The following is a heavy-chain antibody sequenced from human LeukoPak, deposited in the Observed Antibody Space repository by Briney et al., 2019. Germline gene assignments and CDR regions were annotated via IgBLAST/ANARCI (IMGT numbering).Heavy chain of an antibody. CDR1: GYTFTSYG. CDR3: ALDLPSGDDYDGSGYFDY. V-gene: IGHV1-18*01. D-gene: IGHD3-22*01. CDR2: ISAYNGNT. Sequence: GASVKVSCKASGYTFTSYGISWVRQAPGQGLEWMGWISAYNGNTNYAQKFRGRFTMTEDTSTETAYMELNSLRSEDTAVYFCALDLPSGDDYDGSGYFDYWGQETLVTVSS. J-gene: IGHJ4*02.